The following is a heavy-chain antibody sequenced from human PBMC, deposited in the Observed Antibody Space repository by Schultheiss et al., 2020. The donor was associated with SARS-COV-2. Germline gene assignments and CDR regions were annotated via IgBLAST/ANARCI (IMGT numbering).Heavy chain of an antibody. CDR3: AKVIVVVIRNYFDY. J-gene: IGHJ4*02. CDR2: ISGSGGST. Sequence: GGSLRLSCAASGFTFSSYGMHWVRQAPGKGLEWVSAISGSGGSTYYADSVKGRFTISRDNSKNTLYLQMNSLRAEDTAVYYCAKVIVVVIRNYFDYWGQGTLVTVSS. V-gene: IGHV3-23*01. CDR1: GFTFSSYG. D-gene: IGHD3-22*01.